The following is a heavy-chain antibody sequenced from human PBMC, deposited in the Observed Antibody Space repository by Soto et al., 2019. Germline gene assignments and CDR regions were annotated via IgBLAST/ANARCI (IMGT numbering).Heavy chain of an antibody. CDR1: GFTFSSYA. D-gene: IGHD4-17*01. J-gene: IGHJ4*02. CDR3: ARESVTTVPNFDY. CDR2: ISYDGSNK. V-gene: IGHV3-30-3*01. Sequence: QVQLVESGGGVVQPGRSLRLSCAASGFTFSSYAMHWVRQAPGKGLEWVAVISYDGSNKYYADSVKGRFTISRDNSKNTLYLQMNSLRAEDTAVYYCARESVTTVPNFDYWGQGTLVTVSS.